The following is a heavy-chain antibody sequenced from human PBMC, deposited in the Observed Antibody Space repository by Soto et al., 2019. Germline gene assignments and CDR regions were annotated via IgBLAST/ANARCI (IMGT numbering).Heavy chain of an antibody. J-gene: IGHJ6*02. D-gene: IGHD3-9*01. V-gene: IGHV1-3*04. CDR3: TRVNTIFLIPHYYSYDMDV. CDR1: GYTFATYA. CDR2: INTGNGYT. Sequence: QVQLVQSGADVKKPGASVKVSGKASGYTFATYAIHWVRQAPGQRLEGMVWINTGNGYTEYSQNFRGRVTITRDTYASTAYMELSSLRSEDTAMYYCTRVNTIFLIPHYYSYDMDVWGQGTTVTVAS.